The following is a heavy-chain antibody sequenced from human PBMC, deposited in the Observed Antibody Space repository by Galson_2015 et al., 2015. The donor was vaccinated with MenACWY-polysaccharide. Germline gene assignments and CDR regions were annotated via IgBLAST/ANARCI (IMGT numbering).Heavy chain of an antibody. CDR2: INRDGSST. Sequence: SLRLSCAASGFTFSTYWMHWVRQVPGKGLVWVSRINRDGSSTNYADSVKGRFTISRDNAKNTLYLQMNSLGADDTAVYYCARESYTSGFYYLDFWGQGTLVTVSS. CDR3: ARESYTSGFYYLDF. J-gene: IGHJ4*02. V-gene: IGHV3-74*01. CDR1: GFTFSTYW. D-gene: IGHD6-19*01.